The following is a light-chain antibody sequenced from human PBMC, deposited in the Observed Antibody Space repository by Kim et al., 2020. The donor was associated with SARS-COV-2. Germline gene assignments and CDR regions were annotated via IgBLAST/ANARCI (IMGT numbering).Light chain of an antibody. V-gene: IGKV3-15*01. Sequence: EIVMTQSPATLSVSPGERVTLSCRASQSVSSNLDWYQQKPGQAPRLLIYGASTRATGIPARFSGSGSGTEFTLTISSLQSEDFAVYSCQQHNNWPRSTFGQGTKLEI. J-gene: IGKJ2*01. CDR1: QSVSSN. CDR2: GAS. CDR3: QQHNNWPRST.